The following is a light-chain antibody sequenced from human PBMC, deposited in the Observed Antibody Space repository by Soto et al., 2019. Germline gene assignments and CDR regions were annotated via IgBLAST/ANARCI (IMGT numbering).Light chain of an antibody. CDR1: QSVLHSSNNKNY. CDR3: QQYYSSPRT. CDR2: WAS. J-gene: IGKJ1*01. V-gene: IGKV4-1*01. Sequence: DIVMIQSPDSLAVSLGERATINCKSSQSVLHSSNNKNYLAWYQQKPGQPPKLLIYWASTRESGVPDRFSGSGSGSDFTLTISSLQAEDVAVYYCQQYYSSPRTFGQGTKVEI.